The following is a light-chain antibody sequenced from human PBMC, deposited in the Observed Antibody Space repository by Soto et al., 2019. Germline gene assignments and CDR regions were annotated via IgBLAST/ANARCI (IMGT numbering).Light chain of an antibody. J-gene: IGLJ3*02. CDR3: CSFADNYTFGVV. CDR1: SSDVGGYKY. Sequence: QSALTQPRSVSGSPGQSVTISCTGTSSDVGGYKYVSWYQQHPGKAPKLMIYDVNKRSSGVPDRFSGSKSGNTASLTISGLQAEDEADYYCCSFADNYTFGVVFGGGTKLTVL. CDR2: DVN. V-gene: IGLV2-11*01.